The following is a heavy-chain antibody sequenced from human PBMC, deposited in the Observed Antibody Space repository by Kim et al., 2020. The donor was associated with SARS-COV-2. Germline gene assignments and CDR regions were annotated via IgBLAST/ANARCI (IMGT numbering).Heavy chain of an antibody. CDR3: ARGVPGVLLWFGELTRVGEYYFDY. Sequence: GGSLRLSCAASGFTFSSYAMHWVRQAPGKGLEWVAVISYDGSNKYYADSVKGRFTISRDNSKNTLYLQMNSLRAEDTAVYYCARGVPGVLLWFGELTRVGEYYFDYWGQGTLVTVSS. CDR1: GFTFSSYA. CDR2: ISYDGSNK. J-gene: IGHJ4*02. D-gene: IGHD3-10*01. V-gene: IGHV3-30*04.